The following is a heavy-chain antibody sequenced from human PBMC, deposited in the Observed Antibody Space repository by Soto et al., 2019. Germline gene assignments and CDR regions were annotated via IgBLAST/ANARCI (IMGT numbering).Heavy chain of an antibody. Sequence: QVQLVQSGAEVKKPGASVKVSCKASGYTFTSYAINWVRLATGQGLEWMGWMNANSGNTAYAQKFQGRVTMTRNTFISTAYMELSSLRSGDTALYYCARLKRDCAGACGQGTLGTVSS. D-gene: IGHD2-21*01. CDR3: ARLKRDCAGA. CDR1: GYTFTSYA. J-gene: IGHJ5*02. V-gene: IGHV1-8*01. CDR2: MNANSGNT.